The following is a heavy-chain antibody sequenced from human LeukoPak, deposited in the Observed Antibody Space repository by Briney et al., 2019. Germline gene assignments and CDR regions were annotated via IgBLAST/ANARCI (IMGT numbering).Heavy chain of an antibody. CDR1: GFTFSSYA. CDR3: AKGRIVPAALLDY. CDR2: ISGSDDST. V-gene: IGHV3-23*01. D-gene: IGHD2-2*01. J-gene: IGHJ4*02. Sequence: GGSLRLSCAASGFTFSSYAMNWVRQASGKGLEWVSAISGSDDSTYYADSVKGRFTISRDTSKNTLYLQMNSLRAEDTAIYYCAKGRIVPAALLDYWGQGTLVTVSS.